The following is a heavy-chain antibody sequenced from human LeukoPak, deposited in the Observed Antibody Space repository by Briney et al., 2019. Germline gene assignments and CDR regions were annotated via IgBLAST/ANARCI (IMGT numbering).Heavy chain of an antibody. D-gene: IGHD1-26*01. CDR1: GYTLTELS. J-gene: IGHJ4*02. CDR2: FDPEDGET. Sequence: ASVKVSCKVSGYTLTELSMHWVRQAPGKGLEWMGGFDPEDGETMYAQKFQGRVTMTEDTSTDTAYMELSSLRSEDTAVYYCATPTTQWELLSYDYWGQGTLVTVSS. V-gene: IGHV1-24*01. CDR3: ATPTTQWELLSYDY.